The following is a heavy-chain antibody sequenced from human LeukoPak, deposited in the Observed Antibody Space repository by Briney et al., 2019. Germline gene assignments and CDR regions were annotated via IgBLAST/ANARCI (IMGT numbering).Heavy chain of an antibody. D-gene: IGHD2-15*01. CDR2: IYPADSDI. CDR1: GYSITSYW. V-gene: IGHV5-51*01. Sequence: GESLKISCKGSGYSITSYWIAWVRQMPGKGLEWMGIIYPADSDIRYSPSFQGQVTISADKSISTAYLQWSSLKASDTAMYYCARQEYCSGGGCYTWFDPWGQGTLVTVSS. J-gene: IGHJ5*02. CDR3: ARQEYCSGGGCYTWFDP.